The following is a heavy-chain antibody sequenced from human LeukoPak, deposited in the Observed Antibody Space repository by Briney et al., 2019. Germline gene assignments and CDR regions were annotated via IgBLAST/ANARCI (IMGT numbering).Heavy chain of an antibody. CDR1: GFTFSSYS. D-gene: IGHD3-10*01. J-gene: IGHJ4*02. Sequence: GGSLRLSCAASGFTFSSYSMNWVRQAPGKGLEWVSSISSSSSYIYYADSVKGRFTISRDNAKNSLYLQMNSLRAEDTAVYYCAREDSYYYGSGSCPFDYWGQGTLVTVSS. V-gene: IGHV3-21*01. CDR2: ISSSSSYI. CDR3: AREDSYYYGSGSCPFDY.